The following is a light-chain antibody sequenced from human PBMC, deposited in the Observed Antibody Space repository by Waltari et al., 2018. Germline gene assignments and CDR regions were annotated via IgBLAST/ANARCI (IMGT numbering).Light chain of an antibody. Sequence: SYELTQPASVSVSPGQTATITCSGDKLGDKYACWYRQKPGQSPVVVMYQDSKRPSGIPWRISGSNSGNTATLTISGTQAMDEADYYCQAWDTTTVVFGGGTKLTVL. J-gene: IGLJ2*01. CDR1: KLGDKY. V-gene: IGLV3-1*01. CDR2: QDS. CDR3: QAWDTTTVV.